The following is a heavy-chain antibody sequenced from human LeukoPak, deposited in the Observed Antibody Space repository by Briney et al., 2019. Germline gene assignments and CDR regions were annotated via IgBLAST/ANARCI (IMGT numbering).Heavy chain of an antibody. J-gene: IGHJ4*02. V-gene: IGHV3-30*04. Sequence: GGSLRLPCAASGFTFSSYAMHWVRQAPGKGLEWVAVISYDGSYKYYTDSLKGRFTISRDNSKNTLHLQMDSLRVEDTAVYYCAKETWHTGSSGPDYWGQGTQVTVSS. CDR2: ISYDGSYK. D-gene: IGHD1-26*01. CDR3: AKETWHTGSSGPDY. CDR1: GFTFSSYA.